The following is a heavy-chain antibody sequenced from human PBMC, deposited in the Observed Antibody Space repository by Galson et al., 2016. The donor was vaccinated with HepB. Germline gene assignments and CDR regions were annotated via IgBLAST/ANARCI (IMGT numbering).Heavy chain of an antibody. D-gene: IGHD4-11*01. CDR1: GFTFSHYT. J-gene: IGHJ6*02. V-gene: IGHV3-21*01. CDR3: ARGLTTAHPMDV. CDR2: ISISSNFI. Sequence: SLRLSCAASGFTFSHYTMNWVRQPPGKGLEWVSSISISSNFIHYADSVKGRFTISRDNSKNTLYLQMNSLTAEDTAIYYCARGLTTAHPMDVWGQGTTVTVSS.